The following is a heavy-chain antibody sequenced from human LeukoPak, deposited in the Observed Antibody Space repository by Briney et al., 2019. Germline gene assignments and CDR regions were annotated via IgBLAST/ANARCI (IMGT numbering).Heavy chain of an antibody. CDR1: GYTFTSYD. J-gene: IGHJ3*02. V-gene: IGHV1-8*01. CDR3: ATGHDYGDYSAINDAFDI. CDR2: MNPNSGNT. D-gene: IGHD4-17*01. Sequence: ASVKVSCKASGYTFTSYDINWVRQATGQGLEWMGWMNPNSGNTGYAQKFQGRVTVTRNTSISTAYMELSSLRSEDTAVYYCATGHDYGDYSAINDAFDIWGQGTMVTVSS.